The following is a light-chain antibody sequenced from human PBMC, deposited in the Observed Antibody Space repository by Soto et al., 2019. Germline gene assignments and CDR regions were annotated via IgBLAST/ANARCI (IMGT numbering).Light chain of an antibody. CDR3: CSYAGSYTFFV. J-gene: IGLJ1*01. CDR1: SSDIGAYKL. Sequence: QSVRTRPPSGSGSPGQPISISCSGTSSDIGAYKLVSWYQHHPGKAPKLIIFDVDKRPSGVPDRFSGSKSGNTASLTISGLQSEDEANYYCCSYAGSYTFFVFGTGPKVTVL. CDR2: DVD. V-gene: IGLV2-11*01.